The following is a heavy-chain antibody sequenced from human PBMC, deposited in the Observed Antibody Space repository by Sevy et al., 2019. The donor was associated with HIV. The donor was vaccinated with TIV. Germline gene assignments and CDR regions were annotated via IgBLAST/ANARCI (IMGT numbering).Heavy chain of an antibody. CDR1: EFTFSFYA. CDR3: ARGGGYGLTTPFDY. J-gene: IGHJ4*02. CDR2: IHNDGNKK. D-gene: IGHD5-12*01. Sequence: GGSLRLSCSASEFTFSFYAMHWVRQAPGKGLERVAFIHNDGNKKYYAESVKGRFTISRDNSKNTVYLQMNSLRAEDTAVYYCARGGGYGLTTPFDYWGQGTLVTVSS. V-gene: IGHV3-30*02.